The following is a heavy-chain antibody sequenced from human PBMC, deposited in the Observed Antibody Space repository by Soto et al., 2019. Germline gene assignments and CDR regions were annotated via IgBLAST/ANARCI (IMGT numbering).Heavy chain of an antibody. CDR3: AYDSAKVKAVAVADYYMDV. CDR1: GGTFSSYT. J-gene: IGHJ6*03. V-gene: IGHV1-69*02. Sequence: ASVKVSCKASGGTFSSYTISWVRQAPGQGLEWMGRIIPILGIANYAQKFQGRVTITADKSTSTAYMELSSLRSEDTAVYYCAYDSAKVKAVAVADYYMDVWGKGTTVTVSS. D-gene: IGHD6-19*01. CDR2: IIPILGIA.